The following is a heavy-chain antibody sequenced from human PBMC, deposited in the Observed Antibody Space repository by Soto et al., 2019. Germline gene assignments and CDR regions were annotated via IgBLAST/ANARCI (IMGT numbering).Heavy chain of an antibody. V-gene: IGHV3-48*02. CDR1: GFTFSSYS. CDR3: AREAYERGLNWFDP. CDR2: ISSSSSTI. J-gene: IGHJ5*02. Sequence: SCAASGFTFSSYSMNWVRQAPGKGLDWLSYISSSSSTIYYADSVKGRFTISRDNAKNSLYLQMNSLRDEGTAVYYCAREAYERGLNWFDPWGQGTLVTVSS. D-gene: IGHD3-22*01.